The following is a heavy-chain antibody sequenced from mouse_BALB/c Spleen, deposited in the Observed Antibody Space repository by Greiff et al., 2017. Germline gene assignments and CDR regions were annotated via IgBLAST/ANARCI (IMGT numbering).Heavy chain of an antibody. J-gene: IGHJ2*01. CDR2: ISSGGSYT. V-gene: IGHV5-9-3*01. D-gene: IGHD2-4*01. Sequence: EVKLVESGGGLVKPGGSLKLSCAASGFTFSSYAMSWVRQTPEKRLEWVATISSGGSYTYYPDSVKGRFTISRDNAKNTLYLQMSSLRSEDTAMYYCASMITLFDYWGQGTTLTVSS. CDR1: GFTFSSYA. CDR3: ASMITLFDY.